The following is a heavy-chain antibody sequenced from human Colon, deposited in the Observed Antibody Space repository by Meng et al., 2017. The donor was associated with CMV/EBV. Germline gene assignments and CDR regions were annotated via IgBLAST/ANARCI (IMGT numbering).Heavy chain of an antibody. J-gene: IGHJ6*02. CDR1: GYSFVNYG. V-gene: IGHV1-18*01. Sequence: ASVKVSCKASGYSFVNYGMTWVRQAPGQGLECLGWINGYNGVTQYAQKFQGRATMTTDTSTTTAYLELSGLRSDDTAVYFCARGGVTIFGDIKFFYYAMDVWGQGTTVTVSS. CDR3: ARGGVTIFGDIKFFYYAMDV. D-gene: IGHD3-3*01. CDR2: INGYNGVT.